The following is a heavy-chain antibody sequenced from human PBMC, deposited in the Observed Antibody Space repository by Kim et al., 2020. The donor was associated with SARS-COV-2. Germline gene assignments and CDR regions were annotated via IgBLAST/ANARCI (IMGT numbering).Heavy chain of an antibody. J-gene: IGHJ4*02. CDR1: GFTVSSNY. D-gene: IGHD2-2*01. V-gene: IGHV3-66*02. CDR3: ARDRIAQLEGIDY. CDR2: IYSGGST. Sequence: GGSLRLSCAASGFTVSSNYMSWVRQAPGKGLEWVSVIYSGGSTYYADSVKGRFTISRENSKNTPYLQMNSLIAEDTAVYYCARDRIAQLEGIDYWGQGTLVTVSS.